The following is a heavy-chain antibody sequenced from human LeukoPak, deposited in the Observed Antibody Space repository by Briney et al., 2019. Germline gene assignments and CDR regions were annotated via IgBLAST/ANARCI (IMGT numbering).Heavy chain of an antibody. D-gene: IGHD6-19*01. J-gene: IGHJ4*02. Sequence: GGSLRLSCAASGFAFSSYWMTWVRQAPGKGLEWVANIKPDGSGKNYVDSVKGRFTISRDNAKSSLYLQMKGLRVEDTAVYYCSSQPAVLDLDCWGQGTQVTVSS. V-gene: IGHV3-7*01. CDR1: GFAFSSYW. CDR3: SSQPAVLDLDC. CDR2: IKPDGSGK.